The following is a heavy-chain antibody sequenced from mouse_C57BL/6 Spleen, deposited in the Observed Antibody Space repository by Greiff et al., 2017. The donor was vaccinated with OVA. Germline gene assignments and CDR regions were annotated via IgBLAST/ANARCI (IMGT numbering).Heavy chain of an antibody. CDR3: ARGGYYSNLDAMDY. D-gene: IGHD2-5*01. CDR1: GFTFSDYY. CDR2: INYDGSST. V-gene: IGHV5-16*01. Sequence: DVKLVESEGGLVQPGSSMKLSCTASGFTFSDYYMAWVRQVPEKGLEWVANINYDGSSTYYLDSLKSRFIISRDNAKNILYLQMSSLKSEDTATYYCARGGYYSNLDAMDYWGQGTSVTVSS. J-gene: IGHJ4*01.